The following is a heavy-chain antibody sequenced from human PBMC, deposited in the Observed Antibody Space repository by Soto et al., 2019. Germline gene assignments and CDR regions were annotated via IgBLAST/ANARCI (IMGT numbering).Heavy chain of an antibody. D-gene: IGHD3-9*01. J-gene: IGHJ5*02. V-gene: IGHV4-59*01. CDR2: IYYTGTT. CDR3: ARYVNPYDTAVWFDP. Sequence: QVQLQESGPGLVKPSETLSLTCTVSGGSTRNYFWSWIRQPPAKGLEWIGGIYYTGTTNYNSSLKSRVTISLDTSKNQFSLRLRSVTAADTAVYYCARYVNPYDTAVWFDPWGQGTLVTVSS. CDR1: GGSTRNYF.